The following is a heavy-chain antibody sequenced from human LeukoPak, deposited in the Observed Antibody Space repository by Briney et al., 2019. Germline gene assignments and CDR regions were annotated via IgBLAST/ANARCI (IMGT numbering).Heavy chain of an antibody. J-gene: IGHJ6*02. CDR1: GYTFTGYY. D-gene: IGHD6-19*01. Sequence: ASVKVSCKASGYTFTGYYMHWVRQAPGQGLEWMGWINPNGGGTNYAQKFQGRVTMTRDTSISTAYMELSRLRSDDTAVYYCARDQQWLVGFYYYGMDVWGQGTTVTVSS. CDR2: INPNGGGT. CDR3: ARDQQWLVGFYYYGMDV. V-gene: IGHV1-2*02.